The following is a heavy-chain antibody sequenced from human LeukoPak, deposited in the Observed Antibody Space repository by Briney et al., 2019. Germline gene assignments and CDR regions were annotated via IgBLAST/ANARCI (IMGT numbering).Heavy chain of an antibody. CDR2: INPNSGGT. CDR3: AREMATIMAFDI. V-gene: IGHV1-2*02. Sequence: ASVKVSCKASGYTFTGYYMHWVRQAPGQGLEWMGWINPNSGGTNYAQKFQGRVTMTRDTSISTAYMELSRLRSDDTAVYYCAREMATIMAFDIWGQGTMVTVSS. CDR1: GYTFTGYY. D-gene: IGHD5-24*01. J-gene: IGHJ3*02.